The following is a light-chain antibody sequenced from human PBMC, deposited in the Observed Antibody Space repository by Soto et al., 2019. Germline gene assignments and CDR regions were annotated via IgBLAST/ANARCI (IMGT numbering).Light chain of an antibody. Sequence: EIQMAQYPSTLSGSVGDRVTITCRASQTISSWLAWYQQEPGKAPKLLIYKASTLKSGVPSRFSGSGSGTDFTLTISTLHPEDSATYFCQQSLIMPWTFGHGTKVDIK. V-gene: IGKV1-5*03. CDR2: KAS. CDR1: QTISSW. CDR3: QQSLIMPWT. J-gene: IGKJ1*01.